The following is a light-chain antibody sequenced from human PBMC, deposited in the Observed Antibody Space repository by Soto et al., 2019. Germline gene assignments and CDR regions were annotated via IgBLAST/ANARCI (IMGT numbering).Light chain of an antibody. J-gene: IGKJ5*01. CDR3: QQRSNWIT. V-gene: IGKV3-11*01. Sequence: EIVLTQSPATLSLSPGERATLSCRASQSVSSYLAWYQQKPGQAPRLLIYDASNRATGIPARFSGSGSGTDFTLTISSLEPEDFAVYYCQQRSNWITFGQGIRLEMK. CDR1: QSVSSY. CDR2: DAS.